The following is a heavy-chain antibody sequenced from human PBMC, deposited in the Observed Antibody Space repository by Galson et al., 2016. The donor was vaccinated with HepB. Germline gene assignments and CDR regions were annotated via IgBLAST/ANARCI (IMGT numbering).Heavy chain of an antibody. CDR1: GFTFSSYG. J-gene: IGHJ4*02. CDR3: ANSRVLSGYYPLLDN. D-gene: IGHD3-3*01. CDR2: ISGNGGTT. V-gene: IGHV3-23*01. Sequence: SLRLSCAASGFTFSSYGMNWVRQAPGKGLEWVSTISGNGGTTYYADSVKGRFTISRDNSKDTLYLQMNSLRAEDTAVYYCANSRVLSGYYPLLDNWGQGTLVIVSS.